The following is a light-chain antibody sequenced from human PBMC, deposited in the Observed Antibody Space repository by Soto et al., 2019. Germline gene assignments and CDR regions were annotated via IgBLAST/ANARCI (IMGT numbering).Light chain of an antibody. CDR2: GAS. V-gene: IGKV3-20*01. J-gene: IGKJ5*01. Sequence: EIVLTQSPGTLSLSPGKRATLSCRASQSISSSYLAWYQQRPGQAPRLLIYGASSRATGIPDRFSGSGSETDFTLTISRLEPEDSAVYYCQQFDDSVTFGQGTRLEIK. CDR3: QQFDDSVT. CDR1: QSISSSY.